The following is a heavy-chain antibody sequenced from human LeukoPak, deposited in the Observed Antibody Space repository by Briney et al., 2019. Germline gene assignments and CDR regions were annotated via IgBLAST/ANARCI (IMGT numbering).Heavy chain of an antibody. Sequence: GGSLRLSCAASGFTFSSYGMTWVRHAPGKRLEWVSSIYSSSDYLYYADSVKGRFTISRDNAKNSLYLQMNSLRAEDTAVYYCARVAEYYFDYWGQGTLVTVSS. V-gene: IGHV3-21*01. CDR2: IYSSSDYL. J-gene: IGHJ4*02. D-gene: IGHD1-14*01. CDR1: GFTFSSYG. CDR3: ARVAEYYFDY.